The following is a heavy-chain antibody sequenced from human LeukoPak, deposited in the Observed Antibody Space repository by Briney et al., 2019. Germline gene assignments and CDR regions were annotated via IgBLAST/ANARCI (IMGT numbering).Heavy chain of an antibody. Sequence: GGPMRLSGVSAVICISNCAMSCVRHAPARREWVANIKEDGSEKYYGDSVKGRFTISRDNAKNSLYLQMNSLRAEDTAVYYCARDSSGYQWGQGTLVTVSS. J-gene: IGHJ4*02. D-gene: IGHD3-22*01. CDR1: AVICISNCA. V-gene: IGHV3-7*01. CDR3: ARDSSGYQ. CDR2: IKEDGSEK.